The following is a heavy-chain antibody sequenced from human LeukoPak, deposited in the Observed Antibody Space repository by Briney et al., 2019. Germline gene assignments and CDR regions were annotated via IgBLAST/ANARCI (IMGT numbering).Heavy chain of an antibody. V-gene: IGHV3-74*01. CDR3: AREYRDYYGSGNYFDY. CDR1: GFTFSSYW. CDR2: ICSDGSST. Sequence: GGSLRLSCAASGFTFSSYWMHWVRQAPGKGLVWVSRICSDGSSTSYADSVKGRFTISRDNAKNTLYLQMNSLRAEDTAVYYCAREYRDYYGSGNYFDYWGQGTLVTVSS. J-gene: IGHJ4*02. D-gene: IGHD3-10*01.